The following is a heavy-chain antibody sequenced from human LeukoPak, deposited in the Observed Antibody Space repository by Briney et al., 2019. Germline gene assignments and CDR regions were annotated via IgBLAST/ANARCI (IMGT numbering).Heavy chain of an antibody. V-gene: IGHV3-23*01. CDR1: GFTFSSYA. CDR2: IGGSGGST. CDR3: AKDNQRWLRQGPFDY. D-gene: IGHD5-12*01. Sequence: PGGSLRLSCAASGFTFSSYAMSWVRQAPGKGLEWVSAIGGSGGSTYYTGSVKGRFTISRDNSKNTLYLQMNSLRVEDTAVYYCAKDNQRWLRQGPFDYWGQGTLVTVSS. J-gene: IGHJ4*02.